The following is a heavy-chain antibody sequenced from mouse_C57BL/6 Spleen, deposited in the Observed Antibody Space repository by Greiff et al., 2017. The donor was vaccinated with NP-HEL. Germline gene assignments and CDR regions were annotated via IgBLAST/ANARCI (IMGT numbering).Heavy chain of an antibody. J-gene: IGHJ4*01. V-gene: IGHV14-1*01. D-gene: IGHD2-2*01. CDR1: GFNIKDYY. CDR2: IDPEDGDT. CDR3: TRGYYGYDCVYYAMDY. Sequence: EVKLQESGAELVRPGASVKLSCTASGFNIKDYYMHWVKQRPEQGLEWIGRIDPEDGDTEYAPKFQGKATMTADTASNTAYLQLSSLTSEDTAVYYCTRGYYGYDCVYYAMDYWGQGTSVTVSS.